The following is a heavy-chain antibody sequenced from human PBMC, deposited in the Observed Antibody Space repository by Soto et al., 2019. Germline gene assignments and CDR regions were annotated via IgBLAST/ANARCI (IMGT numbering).Heavy chain of an antibody. CDR1: GGSISSGGVY. V-gene: IGHV4-31*03. Sequence: QVQLQESGPGLVKPSQTLSLTCTVSGGSISSGGVYWTWIRQHPGKGLEWIGYIYYSGSTYYNPSLKSRVTISVDTSKSQFSLKLSSVTAADTAVYYCARSQGNQQLFYYYGLDVWGQGTTVTVSS. CDR2: IYYSGST. CDR3: ARSQGNQQLFYYYGLDV. D-gene: IGHD6-13*01. J-gene: IGHJ6*02.